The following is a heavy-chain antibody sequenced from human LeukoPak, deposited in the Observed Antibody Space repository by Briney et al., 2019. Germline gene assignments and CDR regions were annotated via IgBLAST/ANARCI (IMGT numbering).Heavy chain of an antibody. V-gene: IGHV1-3*01. CDR2: INAGNGNT. Sequence: ASVTVSCTASGYTFTSYAMHWVRQAPGQRLEWMGWINAGNGNTKYSQKFQGRVTITRDTSASTAYMELSSLRSEDTAVYYCARSSGYSYGYDYWGQGTLVTVSS. CDR1: GYTFTSYA. CDR3: ARSSGYSYGYDY. D-gene: IGHD5-18*01. J-gene: IGHJ4*02.